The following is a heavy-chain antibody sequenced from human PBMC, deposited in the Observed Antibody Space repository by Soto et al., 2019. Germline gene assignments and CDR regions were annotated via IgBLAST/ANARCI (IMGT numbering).Heavy chain of an antibody. CDR3: VKDESINWYSGHFRH. Sequence: EVQLVESGGGLVQPGRSLRLSYAASGFTFDDYAMHWVRQVPGKGLEWVSGINWNSGSIGYGDSVKGRFAISRDNAKNSLHLQMNSLSAEDTAFYYCVKDESINWYSGHFRHWGQGTLVTVSS. V-gene: IGHV3-9*01. CDR1: GFTFDDYA. D-gene: IGHD6-13*01. CDR2: INWNSGSI. J-gene: IGHJ1*01.